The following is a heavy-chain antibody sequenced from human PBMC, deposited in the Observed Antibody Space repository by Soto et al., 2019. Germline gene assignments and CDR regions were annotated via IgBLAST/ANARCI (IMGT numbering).Heavy chain of an antibody. CDR2: ISGLGGST. D-gene: IGHD1-26*01. J-gene: IGHJ4*02. V-gene: IGHV3-23*01. CDR1: GFAFSAYS. Sequence: EVQLLESGGGLVPPGGSLRLSCAASGFAFSAYSMSWVRLAPGKGLEWVSGISGLGGSTYYTDSVEGRFTISRDNSRNTLYLHMHSLRAEDTAEYYCAKSNGNSWEQSFFDYWGQGILLTVSS. CDR3: AKSNGNSWEQSFFDY.